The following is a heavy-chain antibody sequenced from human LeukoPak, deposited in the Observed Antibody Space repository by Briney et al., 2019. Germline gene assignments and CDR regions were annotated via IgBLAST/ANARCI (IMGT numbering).Heavy chain of an antibody. J-gene: IGHJ6*02. CDR2: IGTAGDT. Sequence: PGGSLRLSCAASGFTFSNYDMLWVRHATGKGLEWVSTIGTAGDTYYSGSVKGRFTISRENAKNSLYLQMNSLRAGDTAVYYCARGEDPKRYYYYGMDVWGQGTTVTVSS. V-gene: IGHV3-13*01. CDR3: ARGEDPKRYYYYGMDV. CDR1: GFTFSNYD.